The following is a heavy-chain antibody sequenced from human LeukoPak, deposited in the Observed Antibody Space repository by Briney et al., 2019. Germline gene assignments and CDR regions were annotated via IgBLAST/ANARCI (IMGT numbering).Heavy chain of an antibody. CDR3: ARDRMMVRGLSYYYYGMDV. Sequence: KPSETLSLTCTVSGGSISSYYWSWIRQPPGKGLEWIGYIYYSGSTNYNPSLKSRVTISVDTSKNQFSLKLSSVTAADTAVYYCARDRMMVRGLSYYYYGMDVWGQGTTVTVSS. D-gene: IGHD3-10*01. J-gene: IGHJ6*02. V-gene: IGHV4-59*01. CDR2: IYYSGST. CDR1: GGSISSYY.